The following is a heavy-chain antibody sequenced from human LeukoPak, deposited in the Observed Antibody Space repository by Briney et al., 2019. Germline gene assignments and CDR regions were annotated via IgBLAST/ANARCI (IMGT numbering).Heavy chain of an antibody. CDR1: GFTVSSNY. D-gene: IGHD1-7*01. V-gene: IGHV3-66*01. CDR2: TYSGGST. Sequence: PGGSLRLSCAASGFTVSSNYMSWVRQAPGKGLEWVSVTYSGGSTYYADSVKGRFTIPRDNSKNTVYLQMNNLRAEDTAVYYCARDSGWNYVDLEYWGQGTLVTVSS. J-gene: IGHJ4*02. CDR3: ARDSGWNYVDLEY.